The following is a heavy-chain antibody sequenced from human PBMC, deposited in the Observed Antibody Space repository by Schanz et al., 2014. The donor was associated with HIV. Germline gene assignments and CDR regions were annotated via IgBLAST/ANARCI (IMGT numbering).Heavy chain of an antibody. D-gene: IGHD4-4*01. V-gene: IGHV3-48*02. CDR1: GFTFRTFS. Sequence: EVQLVESGGGLVQPGGTLRLSCATSGFTFRTFSMDWVRQSPGRGLEWLAYISPGGDTIYYAESVKGRFTISRDYDKSSLSLHMSSLRDDDTAVYYCARGWRENSFDYWGQGTLVTVSS. CDR3: ARGWRENSFDY. CDR2: ISPGGDTI. J-gene: IGHJ4*02.